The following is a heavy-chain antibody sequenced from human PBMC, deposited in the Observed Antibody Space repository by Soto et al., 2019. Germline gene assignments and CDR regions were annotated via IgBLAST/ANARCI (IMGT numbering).Heavy chain of an antibody. CDR3: ARGGEVAVAVSAAVDM. Sequence: QVQLVQSGAEVKKPGASVKISCTASGYTVTTHYMHWVRQAPGRGLEWMGAINPGSGAAKYTQTFQARVTMTRDTSTTTVYMETSALRSEDTAVFYCARGGEVAVAVSAAVDMWCQGTMVTVSS. D-gene: IGHD6-19*01. V-gene: IGHV1-46*01. CDR1: GYTVTTHY. J-gene: IGHJ3*02. CDR2: INPGSGAA.